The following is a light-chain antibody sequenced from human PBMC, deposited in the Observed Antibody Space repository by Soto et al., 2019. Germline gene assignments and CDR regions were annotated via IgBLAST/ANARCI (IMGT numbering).Light chain of an antibody. CDR3: QQYYDSPQT. Sequence: DIVLSQSPDSLAVSLGERATINCKSSQSVLFSSNKKNYLAWYQQKPGQPPKLLIYWASIRESGVPDRFSGNGSETDFTLTVSSLQAEDVAVYYCQQYYDSPQTFGQGTKVEIK. V-gene: IGKV4-1*01. J-gene: IGKJ1*01. CDR2: WAS. CDR1: QSVLFSSNKKNY.